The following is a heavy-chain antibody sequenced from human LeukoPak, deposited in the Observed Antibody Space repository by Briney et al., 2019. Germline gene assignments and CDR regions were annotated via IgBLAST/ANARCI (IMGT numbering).Heavy chain of an antibody. CDR3: ARDRGYSYGTYNWFDP. D-gene: IGHD5-18*01. V-gene: IGHV3-7*01. Sequence: PGGSLRRSCAASGFTFSSYWMSWVRQAPGKGLEWVANIKQDGSEKYYVDSVKGRFTISRDNAKNSLYLQMNSLRAEDTAVYYCARDRGYSYGTYNWFDPWGQGTLVTVSS. CDR2: IKQDGSEK. J-gene: IGHJ5*02. CDR1: GFTFSSYW.